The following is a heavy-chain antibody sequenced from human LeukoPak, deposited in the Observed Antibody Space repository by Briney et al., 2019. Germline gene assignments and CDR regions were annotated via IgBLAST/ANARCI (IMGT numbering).Heavy chain of an antibody. CDR3: AEYDFWSGYSLRTNYYYYMDV. J-gene: IGHJ6*03. D-gene: IGHD3-3*01. CDR1: GGRFSSYA. Sequence: VSVSFKASGGRFSSYAFSLVRQAPGQGREWMGGIIPSLGTANYAQKFDGRGRITADESTSTAYLELSSLRSEDPAVYYCAEYDFWSGYSLRTNYYYYMDVWGKGTTVTVSS. V-gene: IGHV1-69*13. CDR2: IIPSLGTA.